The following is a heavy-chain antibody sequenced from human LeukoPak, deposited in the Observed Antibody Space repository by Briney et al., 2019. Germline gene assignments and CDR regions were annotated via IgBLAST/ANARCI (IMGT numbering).Heavy chain of an antibody. V-gene: IGHV1-69*08. CDR1: GGTLNSHT. D-gene: IGHD1-26*01. CDR2: ITPIIDSA. J-gene: IGHJ5*02. CDR3: ARVNLRGSQYNWFDP. Sequence: ASVKVSCKASGGTLNSHTFSWVRQAPGQGLEWMGRITPIIDSAKYAQNFQDRVSITADKSTSTVYLELSSLRSEDTAVYFCARVNLRGSQYNWFDPWGQGTLVTVSS.